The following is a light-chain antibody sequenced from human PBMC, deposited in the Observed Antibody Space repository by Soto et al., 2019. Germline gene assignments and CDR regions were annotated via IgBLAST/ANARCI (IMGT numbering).Light chain of an antibody. V-gene: IGKV3-20*01. J-gene: IGKJ4*01. CDR2: GAS. Sequence: NVLTQSPGTLSLSPGERATLSCRASQTVSGNYVAWYQQKPGQTPRLLIYGASSRATDIPDRFSGSGSGTDLTLTITRLEPEDFAVYHCQQYGDSPLTFGGGTKVDIK. CDR3: QQYGDSPLT. CDR1: QTVSGNY.